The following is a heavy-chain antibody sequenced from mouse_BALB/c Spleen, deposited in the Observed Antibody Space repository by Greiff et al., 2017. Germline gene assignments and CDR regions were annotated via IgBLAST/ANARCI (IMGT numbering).Heavy chain of an antibody. D-gene: IGHD2-2*01. V-gene: IGHV6-6*02. CDR3: TDGYGEAY. CDR1: GFTFSSYW. Sequence: DVKLVESGGGLVQPGGSMKLSCVASGFTFSSYWMSWVRQSPEKGLEWVAEIRLKSDNYATHYAESVKGKFTISRDDSKSRLYLQMNSLRAEDTGIYYCTDGYGEAYWGQGTLVTVSA. CDR2: IRLKSDNYAT. J-gene: IGHJ3*01.